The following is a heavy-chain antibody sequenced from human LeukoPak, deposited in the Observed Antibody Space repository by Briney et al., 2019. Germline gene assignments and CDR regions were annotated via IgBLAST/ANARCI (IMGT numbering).Heavy chain of an antibody. D-gene: IGHD3-10*01. CDR2: VYSSGAT. CDR3: AYGSGSYYPHPFDY. V-gene: IGHV4-39*07. J-gene: IGHJ4*02. CDR1: GDSISGNSYY. Sequence: SETLSLTCTVSGDSISGNSYYWGWIRHFPGKGLEWIGSVYSSGATYYHPSLKSRVTMSVDTSKNQFSLKLSSVTAADTAVYYCAYGSGSYYPHPFDYWGQGTLVTVSS.